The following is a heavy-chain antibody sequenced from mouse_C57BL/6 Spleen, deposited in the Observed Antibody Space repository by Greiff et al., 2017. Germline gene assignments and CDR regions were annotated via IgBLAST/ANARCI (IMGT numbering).Heavy chain of an antibody. CDR2: IDPSDSET. Sequence: QVQLKQPGAELVRPGSSVKLSCKASGYTFTSYWMHWVKQRPIQGLEWIGNIDPSDSETHYNQKFKDKATLTVDKSSSTAYMQLSSLTSEDSAVYYCARRYYGSGFDYWGQGTTLTVSS. J-gene: IGHJ2*01. CDR1: GYTFTSYW. CDR3: ARRYYGSGFDY. D-gene: IGHD1-1*01. V-gene: IGHV1-52*01.